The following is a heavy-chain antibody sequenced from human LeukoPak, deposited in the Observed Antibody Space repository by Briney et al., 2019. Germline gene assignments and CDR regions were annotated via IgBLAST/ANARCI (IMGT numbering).Heavy chain of an antibody. CDR3: ARGKQWLDLFDY. CDR2: ISGSGGST. J-gene: IGHJ4*02. CDR1: GFTFSNYG. V-gene: IGHV3-23*01. D-gene: IGHD6-19*01. Sequence: QPGGTLRLSCAASGFTFSNYGMSWVRQAPGKGLEWVSAISGSGGSTYYADSVKGRFTISRDNSKNTLYLQMNSLRAEDTAVYYCARGKQWLDLFDYWGQGTLVTVSS.